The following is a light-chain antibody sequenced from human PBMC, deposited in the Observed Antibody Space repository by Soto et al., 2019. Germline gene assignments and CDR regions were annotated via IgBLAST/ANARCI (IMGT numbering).Light chain of an antibody. V-gene: IGKV2D-29*01. Sequence: DIVMTQTPLSLSVTPVQPASISCKSSQSLLYRDEKTYLYWYLQQPGLPPQLRLYEVVNRLSGVAARFSVSWSGTDFTLTISLVEAEDVGVYYCMQSIQLPLTFGGGTKVEIK. J-gene: IGKJ4*01. CDR1: QSLLYRDEKTY. CDR3: MQSIQLPLT. CDR2: EVV.